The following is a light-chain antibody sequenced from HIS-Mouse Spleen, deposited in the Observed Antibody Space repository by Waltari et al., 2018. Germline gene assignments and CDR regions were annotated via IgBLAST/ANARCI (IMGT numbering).Light chain of an antibody. CDR3: QAWDSSYSV. CDR1: KLGDKY. V-gene: IGLV3-1*01. J-gene: IGLJ2*01. Sequence: SYELTQPPSVSVSPGQTASIPCSGYKLGDKYACWYQQKPGQSPVLVIYQDSKRPPGIPERFSGSNSGDTATLTISGTQAMDEADYYCQAWDSSYSVFGGGTKLTVL. CDR2: QDS.